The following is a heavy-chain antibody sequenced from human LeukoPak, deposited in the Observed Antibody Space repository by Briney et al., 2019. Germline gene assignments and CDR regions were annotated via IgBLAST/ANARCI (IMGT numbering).Heavy chain of an antibody. CDR3: ASLAAAGTDY. CDR2: ISSSSSTI. J-gene: IGHJ4*02. Sequence: GGSLRLSCAASGFTFSDYYMSWIRQAPGKGLEWVSYISSSSSTIYYADSVKGRFTISRDSAKNSLYLQMNSLRAEDTAVYYCASLAAAGTDYWGQGTLVTVSS. D-gene: IGHD6-13*01. CDR1: GFTFSDYY. V-gene: IGHV3-11*01.